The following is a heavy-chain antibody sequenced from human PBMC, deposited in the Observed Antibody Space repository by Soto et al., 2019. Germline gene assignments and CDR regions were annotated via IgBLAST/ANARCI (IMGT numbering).Heavy chain of an antibody. V-gene: IGHV3-30-3*01. CDR1: GFTFRSYA. J-gene: IGHJ6*02. CDR3: ARGLSGSWSYYVWGARYYYYGMDV. CDR2: ISYDENNR. Sequence: GGSLRLSCAASGFTFRSYAMHWVRQAPGKGLEWVAVISYDENNRYYTDSVKGRFTISRDNSKNTLYLQVNSLRAEDTAVYYCARGLSGSWSYYVWGARYYYYGMDVWGQGTTVTVSS. D-gene: IGHD3-10*01.